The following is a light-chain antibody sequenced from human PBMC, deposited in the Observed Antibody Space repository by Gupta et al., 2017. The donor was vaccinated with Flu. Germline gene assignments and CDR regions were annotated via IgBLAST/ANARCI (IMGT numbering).Light chain of an antibody. V-gene: IGKV2-28*01. J-gene: IGKJ2*03. CDR1: QSLLHSSGHTY. Sequence: DIVMTQSPLSLPVTPGESVSISCRSSQSLLHSSGHTYLDWYLQKPGQSPQLLIYLGSNRASGVPDRFSGSGSGTDFTLKISTVEAEDVGVYYCRQALQTPYSFGQGTKMEIK. CDR3: RQALQTPYS. CDR2: LGS.